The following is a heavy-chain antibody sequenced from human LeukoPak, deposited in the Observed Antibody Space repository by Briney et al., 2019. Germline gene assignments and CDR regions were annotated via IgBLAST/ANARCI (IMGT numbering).Heavy chain of an antibody. CDR2: IKQDGSEK. V-gene: IGHV3-7*01. J-gene: IGHJ1*01. D-gene: IGHD1-26*01. CDR1: GFTFSSYW. CDR3: ARARSIVGVSPFQH. Sequence: PGGSLRLSCAASGFTFSSYWMSWVRQAPGKGLEWVANIKQDGSEKYYVDSVKGRFTISRDNAKNSLYLQMNSLRAEDTAVYYCARARSIVGVSPFQHWGQGTLVTVSS.